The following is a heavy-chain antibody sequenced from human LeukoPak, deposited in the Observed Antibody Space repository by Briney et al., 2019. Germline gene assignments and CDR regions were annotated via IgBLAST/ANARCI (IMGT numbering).Heavy chain of an antibody. CDR2: IYHSGST. Sequence: SETLSLTCAVYGGSFSGYYWSWIRQPPGKGLEWIGSIYHSGSTYYNPSLKSRVTISVDTSKNQFSLKLSSVTAADTAVYYCTRIAVAGPPGYYYYYYMDVWGKGTTVTVSS. V-gene: IGHV4-34*03. CDR1: GGSFSGYY. CDR3: TRIAVAGPPGYYYYYYMDV. D-gene: IGHD6-19*01. J-gene: IGHJ6*03.